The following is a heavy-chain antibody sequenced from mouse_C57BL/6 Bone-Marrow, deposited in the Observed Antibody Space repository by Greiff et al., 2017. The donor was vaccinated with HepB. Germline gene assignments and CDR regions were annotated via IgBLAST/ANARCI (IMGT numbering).Heavy chain of an antibody. D-gene: IGHD2-2*01. J-gene: IGHJ2*01. CDR3: VRQDYGYLYYFDY. CDR2: IRSKSNNYAT. Sequence: EVQLVESGGGLVQPKGSLKLSCAASGFSFNTYAMNWVRQAPGKGLEWVARIRSKSNNYATYYADSVKDRFTISRDDSESMLYLQMNNLKTEDTAMYYCVRQDYGYLYYFDYWGQGTTLTVSS. CDR1: GFSFNTYA. V-gene: IGHV10-1*01.